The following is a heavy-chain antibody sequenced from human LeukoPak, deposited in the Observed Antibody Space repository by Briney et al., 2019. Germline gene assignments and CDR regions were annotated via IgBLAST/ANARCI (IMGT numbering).Heavy chain of an antibody. Sequence: GGSLRLSCAASGFTFSDYYMSWIRQAPGKGLEWVSYISSSGSTMYYADSVKGRFTISRDNAKNSLYLQMNSLRAEDTAVYYCARDPYYYDSSGYPDYWGQGTLVTVSS. J-gene: IGHJ4*02. CDR3: ARDPYYYDSSGYPDY. D-gene: IGHD3-22*01. V-gene: IGHV3-11*01. CDR1: GFTFSDYY. CDR2: ISSSGSTM.